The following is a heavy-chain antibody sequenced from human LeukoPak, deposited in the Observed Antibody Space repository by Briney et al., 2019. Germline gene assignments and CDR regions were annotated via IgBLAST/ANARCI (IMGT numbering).Heavy chain of an antibody. J-gene: IGHJ4*02. D-gene: IGHD6-13*01. CDR2: IKEDGSEK. Sequence: GGSLSLSCAASGFTFSNYWMSWVRQVPGKGLEWVANIKEDGSEKYYVDSVKGRFTISRDNARNSLYLQMNSLRAEDTAVYYCASGRQLGYWGQGTLVTVSS. CDR1: GFTFSNYW. CDR3: ASGRQLGY. V-gene: IGHV3-7*01.